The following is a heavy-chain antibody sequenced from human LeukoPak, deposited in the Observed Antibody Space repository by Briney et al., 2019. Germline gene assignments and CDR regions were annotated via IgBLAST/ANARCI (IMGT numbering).Heavy chain of an antibody. CDR3: TRLLGENSEFDS. V-gene: IGHV5-51*01. Sequence: GESLKISCKASGSTFTNSWIGWVRQMPGKGLEWMGIIYPGDSDTRYSPSFQGQVTISVDKSVSTAYLQWGSLKDSDTAMYYCTRLLGENSEFDSWGQETLVTVSS. J-gene: IGHJ4*02. CDR2: IYPGDSDT. CDR1: GSTFTNSW. D-gene: IGHD3-16*01.